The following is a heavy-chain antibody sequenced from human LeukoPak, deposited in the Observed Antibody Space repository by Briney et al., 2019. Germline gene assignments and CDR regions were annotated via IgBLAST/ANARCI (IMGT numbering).Heavy chain of an antibody. CDR3: AVPGITMIVVGAVDAFDI. Sequence: ASVKVSCKASGYTFTSYAMNWVRQAPGQGLEWMGWINTNTGNPTYAQGFTGRFVFSLDSSVSTAYLQISSLKAEDTAVYYCAVPGITMIVVGAVDAFDIWGQGTMVTVSS. J-gene: IGHJ3*02. CDR1: GYTFTSYA. V-gene: IGHV7-4-1*02. D-gene: IGHD3-22*01. CDR2: INTNTGNP.